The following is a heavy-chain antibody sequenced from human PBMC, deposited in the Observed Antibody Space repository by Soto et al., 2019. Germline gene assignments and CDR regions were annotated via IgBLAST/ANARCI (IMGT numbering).Heavy chain of an antibody. J-gene: IGHJ6*02. V-gene: IGHV3-23*01. Sequence: PGGSLRLSCAASGFTFSSYAMSWVRQAPGKGLEWVSAISGSGGSTYYADSVKGRFTISRDNSKNTLYLQMNSLRAEDTAVYYCAKXDCSSTSCRCYYYGMDVWGQGTTVTVSS. D-gene: IGHD2-2*01. CDR1: GFTFSSYA. CDR3: AKXDCSSTSCRCYYYGMDV. CDR2: ISGSGGST.